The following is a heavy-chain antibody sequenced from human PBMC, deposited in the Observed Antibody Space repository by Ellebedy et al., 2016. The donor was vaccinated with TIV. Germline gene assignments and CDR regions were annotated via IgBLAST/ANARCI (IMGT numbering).Heavy chain of an antibody. CDR1: GYAFTGYH. CDR2: INPSGGST. CDR3: ARSYGDPDY. V-gene: IGHV1-46*01. Sequence: AASVKVSCKASGYAFTGYHVHWVRQDPGQGLEWTGIINPSGGSTTYAQRFQGRITMTRDRSTGTVYMELSGLRYDDTAVYYCARSYGDPDYWGQGTLVTVSS. J-gene: IGHJ4*02. D-gene: IGHD4-17*01.